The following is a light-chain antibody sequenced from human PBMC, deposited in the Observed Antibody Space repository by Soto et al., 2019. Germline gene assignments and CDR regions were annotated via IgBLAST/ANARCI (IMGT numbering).Light chain of an antibody. V-gene: IGKV1-27*01. CDR3: QKYNGSPRT. J-gene: IGKJ1*01. CDR1: QGISNY. Sequence: DIQMTQSPSSLSASVGDRVTMTCRASQGISNYLAWYQQKPGKVPKLLIDAASTLQSGVPSRFSGSGSGTDFTLTSSSLQPVDVATYFCQKYNGSPRTFGQGTNVEIK. CDR2: AAS.